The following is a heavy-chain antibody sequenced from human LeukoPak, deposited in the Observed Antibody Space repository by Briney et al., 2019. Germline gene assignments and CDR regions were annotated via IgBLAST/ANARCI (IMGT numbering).Heavy chain of an antibody. Sequence: GGSLRLSCAASGFTFSSYAMHWVRQAPGKGLEWVAVISYDGSNKYYADSVKGRFTISRDKSKNTLYLQMNSLRAEDTAVYYGAIDIWPEGNWFDPWGKGTLVTVSS. CDR2: ISYDGSNK. D-gene: IGHD1-14*01. V-gene: IGHV3-30*04. J-gene: IGHJ5*02. CDR1: GFTFSSYA. CDR3: AIDIWPEGNWFDP.